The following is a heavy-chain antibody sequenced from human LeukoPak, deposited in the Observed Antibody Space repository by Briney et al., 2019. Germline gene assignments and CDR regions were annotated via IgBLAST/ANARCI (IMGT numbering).Heavy chain of an antibody. Sequence: PGGSLRLSCVSSGFTFSLYSMTRVRQGPGKGLEWVSAISGSGGSTYYADSAKGRFTISRDNSKNTLYVQMNSLRAEDTAMYYCAKVSLNMVNDAFDIWGQGTMVSVSS. D-gene: IGHD4/OR15-4a*01. CDR2: ISGSGGST. CDR1: GFTFSLYS. J-gene: IGHJ3*02. V-gene: IGHV3-23*01. CDR3: AKVSLNMVNDAFDI.